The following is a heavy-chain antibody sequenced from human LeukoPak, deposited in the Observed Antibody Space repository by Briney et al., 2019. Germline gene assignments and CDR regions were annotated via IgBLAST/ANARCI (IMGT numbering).Heavy chain of an antibody. CDR2: IRYDGSNR. Sequence: GGSLRLSCAASGFTFSNYAMHWVRQAPGKGLEWVTFIRYDGSNRYYAESVKGRFTISRDNSKNTLYLQMSSLRAEDTAVYYCAKAIHSSSSGVVDYWGQGTLVTVSS. V-gene: IGHV3-30*02. CDR3: AKAIHSSSSGVVDY. J-gene: IGHJ4*02. CDR1: GFTFSNYA. D-gene: IGHD6-6*01.